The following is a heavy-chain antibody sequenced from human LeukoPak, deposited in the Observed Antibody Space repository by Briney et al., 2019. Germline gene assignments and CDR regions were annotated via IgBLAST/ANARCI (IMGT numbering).Heavy chain of an antibody. D-gene: IGHD6-13*01. CDR2: FYYSGST. V-gene: IGHV4-59*01. J-gene: IGHJ3*02. CDR3: ARDGGYPLGAFDI. CDR1: GGSISSYY. Sequence: SETLSLTCTVSGGSISSYYWSWIRQPPGKGLEWIGHFYYSGSTNYNPSLKSRVTISVDTSKSQFSLTLTSVTAADTAVYYCARDGGYPLGAFDIWAEGQWSPSLQ.